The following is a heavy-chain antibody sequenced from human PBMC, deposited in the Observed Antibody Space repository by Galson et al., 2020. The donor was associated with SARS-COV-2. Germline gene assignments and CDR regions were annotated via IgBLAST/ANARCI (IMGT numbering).Heavy chain of an antibody. CDR1: GGSFSGHY. J-gene: IGHJ4*02. V-gene: IGHV4-34*01. Sequence: SQASETLYITCAIYGGSFSGHYWAWIRQPPGKGLQWIGEINPTGGVSYNPSLTSRVTISKDTSKNQFSLRLRSVTASDSSIYFCARGSRDVNMILMMASSASYYFDFWGQGSRVTVSS. CDR3: ARGSRDVNMILMMASSASYYFDF. D-gene: IGHD3-22*01. CDR2: INPTGGV.